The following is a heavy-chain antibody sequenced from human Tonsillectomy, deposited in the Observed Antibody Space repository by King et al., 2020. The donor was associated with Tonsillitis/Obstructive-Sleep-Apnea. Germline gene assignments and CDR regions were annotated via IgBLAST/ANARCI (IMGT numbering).Heavy chain of an antibody. D-gene: IGHD6-13*01. Sequence: VQLQESGPGLVKPSGTLSLTCTVSGASVNSDSSYWSWVRQTPGKGLEWIGYIFFTGNTNYNPSFKSRVTISIDTSKNQFSLKLTSMTAADTAMYFCARVXXAADGTRKYFXYXGQGTLVTVSS. CDR1: GASVNSDSSY. V-gene: IGHV4-61*01. CDR3: ARVXXAADGTRKYFXY. J-gene: IGHJ4*02. CDR2: IFFTGNT.